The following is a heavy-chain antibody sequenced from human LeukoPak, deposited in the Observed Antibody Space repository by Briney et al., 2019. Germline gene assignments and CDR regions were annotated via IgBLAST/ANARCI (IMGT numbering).Heavy chain of an antibody. CDR1: GYSFTSYW. D-gene: IGHD6-13*01. CDR3: ARGKLAAAGRYWFDP. V-gene: IGHV5-51*01. Sequence: GESLKISCKGSGYSFTSYWIGWVRQMPGNGLEWMGIIYPGDSDTRYSPSFQGQVTISANKSISTAYLQWSSLKASDTAMYYCARGKLAAAGRYWFDPWGQGTLVTVSS. J-gene: IGHJ5*02. CDR2: IYPGDSDT.